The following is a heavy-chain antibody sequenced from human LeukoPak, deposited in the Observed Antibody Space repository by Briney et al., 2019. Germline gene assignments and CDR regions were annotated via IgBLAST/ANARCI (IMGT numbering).Heavy chain of an antibody. Sequence: ASVRVSCKASGYTFTGYYMHWVRQAPGQGLEWMGRINPNSGGTNYAQKFQGRVTMTRDTSISTAYMELSRLRSDDTAVYYCARDLGYGASGIHWGQGTLVTVSS. V-gene: IGHV1-2*06. CDR1: GYTFTGYY. CDR3: ARDLGYGASGIH. J-gene: IGHJ4*02. CDR2: INPNSGGT. D-gene: IGHD4/OR15-4a*01.